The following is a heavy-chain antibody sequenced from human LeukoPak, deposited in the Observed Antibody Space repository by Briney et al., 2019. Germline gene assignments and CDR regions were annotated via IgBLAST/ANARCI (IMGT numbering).Heavy chain of an antibody. J-gene: IGHJ5*02. CDR3: ARVPHGETIFGVVLYWFDP. D-gene: IGHD3-3*01. CDR1: GYSISSCYY. CDR2: IDHSGRT. V-gene: IGHV4-38-2*02. Sequence: SETLSLTCTVSGYSISSCYYWGLVRPPPEKGLEWIGSIDHSGRTFYNPSLKSRVTILVDTSKNQLSLKMNSVTDADTAVYYCARVPHGETIFGVVLYWFDPWGQGTLVTVSS.